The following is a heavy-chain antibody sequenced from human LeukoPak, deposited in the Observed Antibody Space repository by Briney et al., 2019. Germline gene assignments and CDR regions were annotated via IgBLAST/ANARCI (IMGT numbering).Heavy chain of an antibody. J-gene: IGHJ4*02. CDR3: AKEIWPTVTIPGRTYFDY. CDR2: IRYDGNNK. V-gene: IGHV3-30*02. Sequence: PGGSLRLSCAASGFTFSDYSMHWVRQAPGKGLNWVAFIRYDGNNKYYADSVKGRFTISRDNSKNMLYLEMNSLSTEDTAVYYCAKEIWPTVTIPGRTYFDYWGQGTLVTVSS. CDR1: GFTFSDYS. D-gene: IGHD4-17*01.